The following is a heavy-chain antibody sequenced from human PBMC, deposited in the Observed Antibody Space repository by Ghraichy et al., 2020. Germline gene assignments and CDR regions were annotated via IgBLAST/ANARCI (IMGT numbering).Heavy chain of an antibody. CDR2: INRDGNDK. V-gene: IGHV3-7*01. CDR3: ATNSAWNYGY. D-gene: IGHD1-7*01. Sequence: GESLNISCAASVFTFSSHWMSWVCQAPGQGLEWVANINRDGNDKYYMGSVRGRFTISRDNAKNSLYLQMNSLRAEDTAVYHCATNSAWNYGYCGQGTLVTFSS. J-gene: IGHJ4*02. CDR1: VFTFSSHW.